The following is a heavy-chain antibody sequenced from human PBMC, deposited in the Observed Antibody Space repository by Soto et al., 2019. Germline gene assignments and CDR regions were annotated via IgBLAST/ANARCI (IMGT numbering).Heavy chain of an antibody. CDR2: INWNGGST. Sequence: GRSLRLSCAASGFTFDDYGMSWVRQAPGKGLEWVSGINWNGGSTGYADSVKGRFTISRDNAKNSLYLQMNSLRAEDTALYYCARDLGYDILTGYYSPPMDYYYGMDVWGQGTTVTVSS. CDR1: GFTFDDYG. D-gene: IGHD3-9*01. CDR3: ARDLGYDILTGYYSPPMDYYYGMDV. V-gene: IGHV3-20*04. J-gene: IGHJ6*02.